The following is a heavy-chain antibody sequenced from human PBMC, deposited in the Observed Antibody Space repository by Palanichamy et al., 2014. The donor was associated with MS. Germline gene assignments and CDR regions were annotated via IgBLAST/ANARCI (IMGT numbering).Heavy chain of an antibody. D-gene: IGHD2-8*01. CDR1: GYTFNNYA. Sequence: QVQLVESGGGVVQPGRSLRLSCAASGYTFNNYAMHWVRQAPGKGLEWVAVTWYDGSSKYYADSVTGRFTISRDNSKNTLYLQMNSLRDDDTAVYFCVRALRLCTNGVCPSPGDYWGQGTLVTVSS. J-gene: IGHJ4*02. V-gene: IGHV3-33*01. CDR3: VRALRLCTNGVCPSPGDY. CDR2: TWYDGSSK.